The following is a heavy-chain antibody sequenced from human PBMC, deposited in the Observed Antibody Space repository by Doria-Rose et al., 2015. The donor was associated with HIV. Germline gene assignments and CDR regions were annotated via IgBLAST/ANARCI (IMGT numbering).Heavy chain of an antibody. CDR3: ARIKSSRWYHKYYFDF. V-gene: IGHV2-26*01. Sequence: SGPVLVKPKETLTLTCTVSGVSLSSPGMGVSWIRQPPGKALEWLANIFSDDERSYKTSLKSRLTISRGTSKSQVVLTMTDMDPVDTATYYCARIKSSRWYHKYYFDFWGQGTLVIVS. CDR1: GVSLSSPGMG. CDR2: IFSDDER. J-gene: IGHJ4*02. D-gene: IGHD6-13*01.